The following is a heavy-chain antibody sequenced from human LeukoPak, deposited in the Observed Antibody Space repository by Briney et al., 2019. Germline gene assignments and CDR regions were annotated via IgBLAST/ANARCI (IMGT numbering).Heavy chain of an antibody. V-gene: IGHV4-38-2*02. CDR2: IYHSGST. CDR1: GGSITNYY. J-gene: IGHJ4*02. Sequence: SETLSLTCTVSGGSITNYYWGWIRQPPGKGLEWIGSIYHSGSTYYNPSLKSRVTISVDTSKNQFSLKLSSVTAADTAVYYCATSVVAGIVRWGQGTLVTVSS. CDR3: ATSVVAGIVR. D-gene: IGHD2-15*01.